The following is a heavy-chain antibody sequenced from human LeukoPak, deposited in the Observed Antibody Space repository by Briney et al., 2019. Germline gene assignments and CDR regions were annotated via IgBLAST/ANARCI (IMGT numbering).Heavy chain of an antibody. D-gene: IGHD4-17*01. Sequence: ASVKVSCKASGYTFTSYAMNWVRQAPGQGLEWMGIINPSGGTTNYAQKFRGRVTMTTDTPTSTAYMELRSLRSDDTAVYYCARGLYGDYVSIDYWGQGTLVTVSS. J-gene: IGHJ4*02. CDR2: INPSGGTT. CDR1: GYTFTSYA. CDR3: ARGLYGDYVSIDY. V-gene: IGHV1-46*01.